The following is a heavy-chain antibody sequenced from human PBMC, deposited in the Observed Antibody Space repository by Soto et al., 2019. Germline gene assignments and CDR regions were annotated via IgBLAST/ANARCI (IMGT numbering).Heavy chain of an antibody. J-gene: IGHJ6*03. CDR2: MNPNSGNT. D-gene: IGHD2-2*01. CDR1: GYTFTRYD. V-gene: IGHV1-8*01. CDR3: ARGRGSTVNYYYYMDV. Sequence: GASVKVSCKASGYTFTRYDINWVRQATGQGLEWMGWMNPNSGNTGYAQKFQGRVTMTRNTSISTAYMELSSLRSEDTAVYYCARGRGSTVNYYYYMDVWGKGTTLTVSS.